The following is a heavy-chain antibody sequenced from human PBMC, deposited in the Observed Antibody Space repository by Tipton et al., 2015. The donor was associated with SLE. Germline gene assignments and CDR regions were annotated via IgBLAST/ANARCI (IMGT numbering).Heavy chain of an antibody. D-gene: IGHD3-3*01. J-gene: IGHJ3*02. CDR1: GGSFSGYY. CDR3: AVRDFWSPKGAFDI. CDR2: INHSGST. V-gene: IGHV4-34*01. Sequence: SCAVYGGSFSGYYWSWIRQPPGKGLEWIGEINHSGSTNYNPSLKSRVTISVDTSKNQFSLKLSSVTAADTAVYYCAVRDFWSPKGAFDIWGQGTMVTVSS.